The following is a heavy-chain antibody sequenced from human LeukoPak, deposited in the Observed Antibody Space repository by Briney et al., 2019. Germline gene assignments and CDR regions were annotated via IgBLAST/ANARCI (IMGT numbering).Heavy chain of an antibody. Sequence: GGSLRLSCAASGFTFSSYGMYWVRQAPGKGLEWVALIWYDGSNKYYADSVKGRFTISRDNSKNTLYLQMNSLRAEDTAVYYCAGGVKYYDSSGYYYRYFDYWGLGTLVTVSS. J-gene: IGHJ4*02. V-gene: IGHV3-33*01. CDR2: IWYDGSNK. CDR1: GFTFSSYG. CDR3: AGGVKYYDSSGYYYRYFDY. D-gene: IGHD3-22*01.